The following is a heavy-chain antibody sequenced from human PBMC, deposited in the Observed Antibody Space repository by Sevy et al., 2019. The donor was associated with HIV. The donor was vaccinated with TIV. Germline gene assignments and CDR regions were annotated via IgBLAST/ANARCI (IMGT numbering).Heavy chain of an antibody. CDR2: MTFDGSNQ. J-gene: IGHJ3*02. CDR1: GFSLINYA. Sequence: GGSLRLSCKGTGFSLINYAIHWVRQAPGKGLEWVAVMTFDGSNQYYADSVKGRFTISRDTSTNTVYLQMNSLRAEDTALYSCEKVLNSQINTDDTFDIWGPGTKVTVSS. V-gene: IGHV3-33*05. CDR3: EKVLNSQINTDDTFDI. D-gene: IGHD3-9*01.